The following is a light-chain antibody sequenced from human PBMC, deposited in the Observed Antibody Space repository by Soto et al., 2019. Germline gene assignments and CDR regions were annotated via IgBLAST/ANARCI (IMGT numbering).Light chain of an antibody. J-gene: IGKJ1*01. CDR3: QQYSSVWT. CDR2: GAT. CDR1: QSFSSNY. Sequence: EIVLTQSPGTLSLSPGERATLSCRASQSFSSNYLAWYQQKPGQAPRILIYGATTRATGTPDRFSGSESGTDFTLTISRLEPEDSAVYYCQQYSSVWTFGQGTKV. V-gene: IGKV3-20*01.